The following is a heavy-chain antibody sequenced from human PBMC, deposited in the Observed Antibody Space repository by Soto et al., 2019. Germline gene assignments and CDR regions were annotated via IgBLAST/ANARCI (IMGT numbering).Heavy chain of an antibody. D-gene: IGHD2-15*01. CDR1: GGSISSGGYF. J-gene: IGHJ4*02. CDR3: ARHTPAISISDH. CDR2: IYYSGTT. V-gene: IGHV4-39*01. Sequence: SETLSLTCTVSGGSISSGGYFWAWIRQPPGKGLEWIGSIYYSGTTYYNPSLKSRVTISVDTSKNQFSLKLSSVTAADTAVYYCARHTPAISISDHWGQGTLVTVS.